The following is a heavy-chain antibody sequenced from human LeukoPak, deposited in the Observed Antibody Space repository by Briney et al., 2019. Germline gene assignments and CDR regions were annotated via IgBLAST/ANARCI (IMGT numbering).Heavy chain of an antibody. CDR3: ARDADTSGFYWYFDL. CDR1: GFTLSRYG. V-gene: IGHV3-33*01. D-gene: IGHD3-22*01. Sequence: PGRSLRLSCTASGFTLSRYGMYWVRQAPGKGLESVALLWADGSKTSYPDSVKGRFTISRDISRNTLYLQMNSLRVEDTALYYCARDADTSGFYWYFDLWGRGTLVTVSS. J-gene: IGHJ2*01. CDR2: LWADGSKT.